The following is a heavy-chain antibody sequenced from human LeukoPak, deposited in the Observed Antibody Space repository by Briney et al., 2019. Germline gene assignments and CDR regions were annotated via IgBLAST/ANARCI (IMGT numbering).Heavy chain of an antibody. J-gene: IGHJ5*02. CDR2: IYSSGST. CDR3: TRQVAGTDWFDP. CDR1: DGSISSYY. V-gene: IGHV4-4*07. D-gene: IGHD6-19*01. Sequence: SETLSLTCTVSDGSISSYYWSWIRQPAGKGLEWVGRIYSSGSTNYNPSLKSRLTMSVDTSKNQFPLKLTSVTAADTAVYYCTRQVAGTDWFDPWGRGTLVTVSS.